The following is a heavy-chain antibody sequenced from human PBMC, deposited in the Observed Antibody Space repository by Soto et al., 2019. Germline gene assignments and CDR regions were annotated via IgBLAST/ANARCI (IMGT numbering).Heavy chain of an antibody. CDR2: ISYDGSNK. D-gene: IGHD6-19*01. J-gene: IGHJ5*02. V-gene: IGHV3-30-3*01. CDR3: ARDGCYSSGCHWFDP. Sequence: GGSLRLSCAASGFTFSSYAMHWVRQAPGKGLEWVAVISYDGSNKYYADSVKGRFTISRDNSKNTLYLQMNSLRAEDTAVYYCARDGCYSSGCHWFDPWGQGTLVTVSS. CDR1: GFTFSSYA.